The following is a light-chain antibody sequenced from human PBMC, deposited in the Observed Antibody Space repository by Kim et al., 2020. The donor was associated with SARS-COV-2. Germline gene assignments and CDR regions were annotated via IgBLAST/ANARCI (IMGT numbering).Light chain of an antibody. CDR2: NDA. V-gene: IGLV3-21*04. J-gene: IGLJ2*01. CDR1: NIGSIS. CDR3: QVWDSSSAHVV. Sequence: APGKTARITSGGNNIGSISLHWYQQKPGQAPVLVIYNDADRPSGIPERFSGSNSGNTATLTISRVEAGDEADYYCQVWDSSSAHVVFGGGTQLTVL.